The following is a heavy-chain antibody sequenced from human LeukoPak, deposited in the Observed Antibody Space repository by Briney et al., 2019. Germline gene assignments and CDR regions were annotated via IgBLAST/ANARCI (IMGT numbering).Heavy chain of an antibody. Sequence: ASVKVSCKASGYTFTNYGISWVRQAPGQGLEWMGWISAYNGNTNYAQKLQGRVTMTTDTSTSTAYMELRSLRSDDTAVYYCARDYGSGSFWNYYYYYMDVWGKGTTVTVSS. CDR3: ARDYGSGSFWNYYYYYMDV. J-gene: IGHJ6*03. V-gene: IGHV1-18*01. CDR2: ISAYNGNT. D-gene: IGHD3-10*01. CDR1: GYTFTNYG.